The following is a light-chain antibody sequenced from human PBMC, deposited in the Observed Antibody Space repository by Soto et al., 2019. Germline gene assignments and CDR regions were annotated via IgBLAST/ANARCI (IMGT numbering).Light chain of an antibody. CDR3: QQCGSSSFT. CDR1: QSVSSNY. CDR2: DAS. Sequence: EIVLTQSPGTLSLSPGERATLSCRASQSVSSNYLAWYQQKPGQAPRLLIYDASNRVTGFPDRFSGSGSGTDFTLTISSLEPEDFAVYYCQQCGSSSFTFGHGTKVDIK. V-gene: IGKV3-20*01. J-gene: IGKJ3*01.